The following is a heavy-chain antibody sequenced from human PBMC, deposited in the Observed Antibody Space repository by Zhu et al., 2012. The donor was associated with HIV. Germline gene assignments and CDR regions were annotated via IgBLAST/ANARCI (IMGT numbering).Heavy chain of an antibody. D-gene: IGHD2-15*01. Sequence: QVQLQQWGAGLLKPSEALSLTCAVYGGSFSGYYWSWIRQPPGGGLEWIGEINDSGSTNYNPSLKSRVTLSVDTSKKQFSLRLNSVTAADTAVYFVGDSGADAFDFWGQGHWSPSLQ. CDR1: GGSFSGYY. CDR3: GDSGADAFDF. CDR2: INDSGST. J-gene: IGHJ3*01. V-gene: IGHV4-34*02.